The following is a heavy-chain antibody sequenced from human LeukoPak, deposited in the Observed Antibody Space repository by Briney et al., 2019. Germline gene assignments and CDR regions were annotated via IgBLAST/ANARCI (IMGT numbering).Heavy chain of an antibody. J-gene: IGHJ6*02. Sequence: PGASLRLSCAASGFTFSSYAMSWVHQAPGKGLEWVSAISGSGGSTYYADSVKGRFTISRDNSKNTLYLQMNSLRAEDTAVYYCAAGYCSSTSCPGYYYGMDVWGQGTTVTVSS. CDR1: GFTFSSYA. CDR3: AAGYCSSTSCPGYYYGMDV. D-gene: IGHD2-2*01. CDR2: ISGSGGST. V-gene: IGHV3-23*01.